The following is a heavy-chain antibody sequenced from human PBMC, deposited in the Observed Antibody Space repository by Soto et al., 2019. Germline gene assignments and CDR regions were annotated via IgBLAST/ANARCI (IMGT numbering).Heavy chain of an antibody. CDR3: ARVNKYSSSWYYFDS. D-gene: IGHD6-6*01. Sequence: ASVKVSCKASGYTFTSYPMHWVRQAPGQRLEWMGWINAGNGNTKYSQKFQGRVTITRDTSASTAYMELSSLRSEDTAVYYCARVNKYSSSWYYFDSWGQGTLVTVSS. V-gene: IGHV1-3*01. CDR1: GYTFTSYP. J-gene: IGHJ4*02. CDR2: INAGNGNT.